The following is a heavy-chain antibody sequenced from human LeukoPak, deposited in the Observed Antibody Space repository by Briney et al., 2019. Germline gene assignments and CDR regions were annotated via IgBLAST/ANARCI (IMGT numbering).Heavy chain of an antibody. CDR3: ARVGVLRYFDWFH. V-gene: IGHV4-59*12. J-gene: IGHJ4*02. Sequence: SETLSLTCTVSGGSISSYYWSWIRQPPGKGLEWIGYIYYSGSTNYNPSLKSRVTISVDKSKNEFSLKLTSVTAADTAVYYCARVGVLRYFDWFHWGQGTLVTVSS. D-gene: IGHD3-9*01. CDR2: IYYSGST. CDR1: GGSISSYY.